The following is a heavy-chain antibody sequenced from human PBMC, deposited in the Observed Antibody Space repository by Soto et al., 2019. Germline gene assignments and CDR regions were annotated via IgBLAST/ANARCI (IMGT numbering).Heavy chain of an antibody. CDR2: IYSGGST. CDR1: GFTVSSND. CDR3: ATRPLLPGAP. J-gene: IGHJ3*01. V-gene: IGHV3-53*01. D-gene: IGHD3-22*01. Sequence: PGGSLRLSCAASGFTVSSNDMNWVRQAPGKGLELVSLIYSGGSTYYADSVKGRFTISRDNSKNTLYLQMSSLRAEDTAVYYCATRPLLPGAPWGQGTMVTVSS.